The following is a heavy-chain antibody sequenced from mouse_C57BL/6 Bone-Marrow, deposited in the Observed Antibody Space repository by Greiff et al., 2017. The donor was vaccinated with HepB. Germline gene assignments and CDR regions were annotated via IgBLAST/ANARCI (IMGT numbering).Heavy chain of an antibody. CDR2: INPNNGGT. CDR3: ARGILRSYYFDY. Sequence: EVKLQESGPELVKPGASVKMSCKASGYTFTDYNMHWVKQSHGKSLEWIGYINPNNGGTSYNQKFKGKATLTVNKSSSTAYMELRSLTSEDSAVYYCARGILRSYYFDYWGQGTTLTVSS. J-gene: IGHJ2*01. CDR1: GYTFTDYN. D-gene: IGHD1-1*01. V-gene: IGHV1-22*01.